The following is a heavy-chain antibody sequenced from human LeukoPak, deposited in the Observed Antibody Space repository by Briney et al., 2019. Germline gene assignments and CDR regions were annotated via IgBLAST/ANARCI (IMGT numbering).Heavy chain of an antibody. V-gene: IGHV1-69*05. CDR1: GGTFSSYA. CDR2: IIPIFGTA. CDR3: ARDLGDFWSGYYPY. D-gene: IGHD3-3*01. J-gene: IGHJ4*02. Sequence: PGASVKVSCKASGGTFSSYAISWVRQAPGQGLEWMGGIIPIFGTANYAQKFQGRVTITTDGSTSTAYMELSSLRSEDTAVYYCARDLGDFWSGYYPYWGQGTLVTVSS.